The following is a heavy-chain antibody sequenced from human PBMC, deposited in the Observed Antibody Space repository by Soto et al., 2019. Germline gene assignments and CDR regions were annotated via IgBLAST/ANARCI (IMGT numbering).Heavy chain of an antibody. CDR2: IYSGGST. V-gene: IGHV3-66*01. J-gene: IGHJ4*02. CDR1: GFTVSSNY. Sequence: GGSLRLSCAASGFTVSSNYMSWVRQAPGKGLEWVSVIYSGGSTYYADSVKGRFTISRDNSKNTLYLQMNSLRAEDAAVYYCAREGLPNYYDSSGYFRPLDYWGQGTLVTVSS. D-gene: IGHD3-22*01. CDR3: AREGLPNYYDSSGYFRPLDY.